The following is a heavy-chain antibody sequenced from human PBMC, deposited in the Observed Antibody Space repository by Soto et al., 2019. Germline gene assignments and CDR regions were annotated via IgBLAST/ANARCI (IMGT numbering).Heavy chain of an antibody. CDR2: IDPSDSYT. Sequence: GASLKISCKGSGYSFTSYWIGWVRQMPGKGLEWMGRIDPSDSYTNYSPSFQGHVTISADKSISTAYLQWSSLKASDTAMYYGARVANYYSYGMNVWGQGSTVNSSS. CDR3: ARVANYYSYGMNV. CDR1: GYSFTSYW. V-gene: IGHV5-10-1*01. J-gene: IGHJ6*01.